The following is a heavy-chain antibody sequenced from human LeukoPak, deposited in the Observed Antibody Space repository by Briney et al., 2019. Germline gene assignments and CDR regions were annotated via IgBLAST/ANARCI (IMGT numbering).Heavy chain of an antibody. CDR3: ARGGVGATTSIDY. Sequence: LSLTCTVSGASISSDGYYWSWVRQAPGKGLEWLSYIDSSSSTIYYADSVKGRFTISRGNAKNSLYLQMNSLRAEDTAVYYCARGGVGATTSIDYWGQGTLVTVSS. J-gene: IGHJ4*02. V-gene: IGHV3-11*01. D-gene: IGHD1-26*01. CDR1: GASISSDGYY. CDR2: IDSSSSTI.